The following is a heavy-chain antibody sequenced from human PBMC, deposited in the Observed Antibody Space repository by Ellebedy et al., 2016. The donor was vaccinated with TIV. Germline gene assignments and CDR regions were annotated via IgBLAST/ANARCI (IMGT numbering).Heavy chain of an antibody. J-gene: IGHJ5*02. V-gene: IGHV4-59*08. CDR3: ARGHNWFDL. CDR2: IYYSGST. Sequence: SETLSLXXTVSGGSISSYYWSWIRQPPGKGLEWIGYIYYSGSTNYNPSLKSRVTISVDTSKNQFSLKLSSVMAADAAVYYCARGHNWFDLWGQGTLVIVSS. CDR1: GGSISSYY.